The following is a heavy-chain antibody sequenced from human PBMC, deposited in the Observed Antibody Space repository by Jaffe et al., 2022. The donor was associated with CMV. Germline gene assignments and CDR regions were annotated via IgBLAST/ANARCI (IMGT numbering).Heavy chain of an antibody. D-gene: IGHD3-22*01. J-gene: IGHJ4*02. CDR1: GFTFSSYS. CDR2: ISSSSSYI. CDR3: ARDSNTYYYDSSGYYLDY. Sequence: EVQLVESGGGLVKPGGSLRLSCAASGFTFSSYSMNWVRQAPGKGLEWVSSISSSSSYIYYADSVKGRFTISRDNAKNSLYLQMNSLRAEDTAVYYCARDSNTYYYDSSGYYLDYWGQGTLVTVSS. V-gene: IGHV3-21*01.